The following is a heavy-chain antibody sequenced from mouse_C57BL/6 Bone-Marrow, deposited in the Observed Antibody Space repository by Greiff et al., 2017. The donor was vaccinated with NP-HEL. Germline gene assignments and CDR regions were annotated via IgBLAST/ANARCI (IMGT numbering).Heavy chain of an antibody. V-gene: IGHV1-82*01. CDR2: IYPGDGDT. CDR1: GYAFSSSW. Sequence: VQLVESGPELVKPGASVKISCKASGYAFSSSWMNWVKQRPGKGLEWIGRIYPGDGDTNYNGKFKGKATLTADKSSSTAYMQLSSLTSEDSAVYFCAGSSYPFFDYWGQGTTLTVSS. D-gene: IGHD1-1*01. CDR3: AGSSYPFFDY. J-gene: IGHJ2*01.